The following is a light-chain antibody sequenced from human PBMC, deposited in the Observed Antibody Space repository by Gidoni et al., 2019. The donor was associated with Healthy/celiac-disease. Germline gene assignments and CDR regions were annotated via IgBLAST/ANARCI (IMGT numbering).Light chain of an antibody. CDR3: CSYAGSRV. CDR1: SSDIGSYNL. V-gene: IGLV2-23*02. Sequence: QSDLTQPASVSGSPGQSITISCTGTSSDIGSYNLVSWYQQHPGKAPKLMIYEVSKRPSGVSNRFSGSKSGNTASLTLSGLQAEDEADYYCCSYAGSRVFGGGTKLTVL. J-gene: IGLJ3*02. CDR2: EVS.